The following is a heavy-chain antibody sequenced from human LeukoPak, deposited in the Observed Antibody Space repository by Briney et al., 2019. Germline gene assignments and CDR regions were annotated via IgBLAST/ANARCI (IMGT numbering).Heavy chain of an antibody. V-gene: IGHV1-3*01. CDR2: INAGNGNT. Sequence: ASVKVPCKASGYIFTSYAMHWVRQAPGQRLEWMGWINAGNGNTKYLQKLQGRVTITRDTSASTAYMELSSLRSEDTAVYYCARVRPTVGGTFDYWGQGTLVTVSS. J-gene: IGHJ4*02. CDR1: GYIFTSYA. CDR3: ARVRPTVGGTFDY. D-gene: IGHD4-23*01.